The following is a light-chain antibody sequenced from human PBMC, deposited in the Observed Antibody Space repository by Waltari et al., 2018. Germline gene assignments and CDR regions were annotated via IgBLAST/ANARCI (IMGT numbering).Light chain of an antibody. V-gene: IGKV1D-16*01. CDR1: QSISSW. J-gene: IGKJ1*01. CDR3: LQYSSSPWT. CDR2: KAS. Sequence: DIQMTQSPSSLSASVGDTVTITCRASQSISSWLDWYQQKPGKAPMLLIYKASSLQSGVPSRFSGSGSGTEFTLTISSLQPEDFGNYYCLQYSSSPWTFGQGTKVEIK.